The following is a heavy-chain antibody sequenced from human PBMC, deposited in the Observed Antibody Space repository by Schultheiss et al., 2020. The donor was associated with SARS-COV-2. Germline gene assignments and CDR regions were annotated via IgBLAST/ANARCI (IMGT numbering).Heavy chain of an antibody. CDR3: AKTCGGWNDY. V-gene: IGHV3-23*01. CDR2: ISGSGGST. J-gene: IGHJ4*02. CDR1: GFTFSSYA. Sequence: GESLKISCAASGFTFSSYAMHWVRQAPGKGLEWVSAISGSGGSTYYADSVKGRFTISRDNSKNTLYLQMNSLRAEDTAVYYCAKTCGGWNDYWGQGTLVTVSS. D-gene: IGHD1-1*01.